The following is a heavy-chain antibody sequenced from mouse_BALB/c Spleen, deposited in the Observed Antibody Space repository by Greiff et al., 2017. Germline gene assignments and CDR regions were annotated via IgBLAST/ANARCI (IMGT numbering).Heavy chain of an antibody. CDR3: ARSSGLYFDY. CDR2: IDPANGNT. CDR1: GFNIKDTY. J-gene: IGHJ2*01. Sequence: EVKLVESGAELVKPGASVKLSCTASGFNIKDTYMHWVKQRPEQGLEWIGRIDPANGNTKYDPKFQGKATITADTSSNTAYLQLSSLTSEDTAVYYCARSSGLYFDYWGQGTTLTVSS. V-gene: IGHV14-3*02.